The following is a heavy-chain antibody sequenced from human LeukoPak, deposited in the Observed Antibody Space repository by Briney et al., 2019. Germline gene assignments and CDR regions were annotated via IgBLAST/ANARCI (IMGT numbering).Heavy chain of an antibody. D-gene: IGHD4-17*01. CDR3: AREGVDGDYGAGRVYYYYYMDV. J-gene: IGHJ6*03. CDR1: GYTFTGYY. CDR2: INPNSGGT. Sequence: GASVKVSCKASGYTFTGYYMHWVRQAPGQGLEWMGWINPNSGGTNYAQKFQGRVTMTRDTSISTAYMELRSLRSDDTAVYYCAREGVDGDYGAGRVYYYYYMDVWGKGTTVTISS. V-gene: IGHV1-2*02.